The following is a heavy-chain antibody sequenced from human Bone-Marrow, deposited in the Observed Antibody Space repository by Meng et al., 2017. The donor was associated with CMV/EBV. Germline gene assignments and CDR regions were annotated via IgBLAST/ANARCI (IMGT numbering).Heavy chain of an antibody. CDR3: ARDLGDPGYGGNSCDY. CDR1: YTFTSYG. CDR2: ISAYNGNT. D-gene: IGHD4-23*01. V-gene: IGHV1-18*01. Sequence: YTFTSYGISWVRQAPGQGLEWMGWISAYNGNTNYAQKLQGRVTMTTDTSTSTAYMELRSLRSDDTAVYYCARDLGDPGYGGNSCDYWGQGILVTVSS. J-gene: IGHJ4*02.